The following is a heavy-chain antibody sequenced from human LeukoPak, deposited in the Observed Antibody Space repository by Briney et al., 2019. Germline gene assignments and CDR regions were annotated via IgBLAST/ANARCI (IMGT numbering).Heavy chain of an antibody. CDR3: ARNHVMVVTAKDF. CDR2: IYTSGST. V-gene: IGHV4-61*02. Sequence: SQTLSLTCTVPGGSINSGSYYWSWIRQPAGKGLEWIGRIYTSGSTNYNPSLKSRVTILVDTSKKHFSLRLSSVTAADTAVHYCARNHVMVVTAKDFWGKGTTVTVSS. J-gene: IGHJ6*04. D-gene: IGHD2-21*02. CDR1: GGSINSGSYY.